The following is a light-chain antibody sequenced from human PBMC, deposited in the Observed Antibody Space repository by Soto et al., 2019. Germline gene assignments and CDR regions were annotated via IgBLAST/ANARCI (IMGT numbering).Light chain of an antibody. CDR3: QQYNDWPLT. CDR2: GAS. V-gene: IGKV3D-15*01. J-gene: IGKJ4*01. Sequence: EVVMTQSAPTVSVSPGERATLSCRASQSISSNLAWYQQKPGQAPRLLIYGASTRATGIPARFSGSGSGTEFTLTISSLQSADFAIYYCQQYNDWPLTFGGGTKVDIK. CDR1: QSISSN.